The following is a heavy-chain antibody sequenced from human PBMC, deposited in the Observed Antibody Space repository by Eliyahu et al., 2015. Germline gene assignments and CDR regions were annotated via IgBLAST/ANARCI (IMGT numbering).Heavy chain of an antibody. V-gene: IGHV1-2*02. Sequence: QVQLEQSGAEVKKPGASVKVSCKASGYXFTDYXLHWMRXAPGQGLEWMGWINGNGGDTNYAQRFQGRVTMTRDTSISTAYMELSGLRSDDTAVYYCARVAVPGKGYFHHWGQGTLVTVSS. D-gene: IGHD6-19*01. CDR2: INGNGGDT. J-gene: IGHJ1*01. CDR1: GYXFTDYX. CDR3: ARVAVPGKGYFHH.